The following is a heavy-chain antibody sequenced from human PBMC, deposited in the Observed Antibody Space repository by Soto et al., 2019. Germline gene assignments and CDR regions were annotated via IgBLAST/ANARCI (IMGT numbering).Heavy chain of an antibody. Sequence: QFQLVQSGAEVKKPGASVKVSCKASGYNFTRFGISWVRQAPGHGLEWMGWMGAHSGHTRQAQKFQGRLTMTTDASINTAYIDLRSLTSDDTALDYCERKGPQRAQEDYYQFNGMDVWGQGTTVIVSS. J-gene: IGHJ6*02. CDR2: MGAHSGHT. V-gene: IGHV1-18*01. CDR3: ERKGPQRAQEDYYQFNGMDV. CDR1: GYNFTRFG.